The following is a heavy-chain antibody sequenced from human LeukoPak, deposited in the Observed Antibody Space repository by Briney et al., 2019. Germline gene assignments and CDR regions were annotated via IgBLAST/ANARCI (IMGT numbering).Heavy chain of an antibody. CDR1: GFTFSSYA. J-gene: IGHJ1*01. V-gene: IGHV3-30*04. CDR3: AKDDDWGRYKH. D-gene: IGHD3-16*01. CDR2: ISYHGSNK. Sequence: GRSLRLSCAASGFTFSSYAMHWVRQAPGKGLEWVAVISYHGSNKYYADSVKGRFTISRDNSKNTLYLQMNSLRAEDTAVYYCAKDDDWGRYKHWGQGTLVTVSS.